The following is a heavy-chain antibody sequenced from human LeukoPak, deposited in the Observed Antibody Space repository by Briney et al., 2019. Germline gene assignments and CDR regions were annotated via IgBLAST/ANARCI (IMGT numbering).Heavy chain of an antibody. D-gene: IGHD3-10*01. V-gene: IGHV3-30*04. J-gene: IGHJ3*02. CDR3: ARGGLVRGTLNSLIGFDI. Sequence: GGSLRLSCAASGFTFSSYAMHWVRQAPGKGLEWVAVISYDGSNKYYADSVKGRFTISRDNAKNSLYLQMNSLRAEDTAVYYCARGGLVRGTLNSLIGFDIWDQGIMVTVSS. CDR2: ISYDGSNK. CDR1: GFTFSSYA.